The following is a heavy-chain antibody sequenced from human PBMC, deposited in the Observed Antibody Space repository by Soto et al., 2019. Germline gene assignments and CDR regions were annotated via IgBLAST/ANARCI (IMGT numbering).Heavy chain of an antibody. J-gene: IGHJ6*02. CDR3: ARVTMVRGGVGMDV. D-gene: IGHD3-10*01. V-gene: IGHV4-59*01. CDR2: IYYSGST. CDR1: GGSISSYY. Sequence: PSETLSLTCTVSGGSISSYYWSWIRQPPGKGLEWIGYIYYSGSTNYNPSLKSRVTISVDTSKNQFSLKLGSVTAADTAVYYCARVTMVRGGVGMDVWGQGTTVTVSS.